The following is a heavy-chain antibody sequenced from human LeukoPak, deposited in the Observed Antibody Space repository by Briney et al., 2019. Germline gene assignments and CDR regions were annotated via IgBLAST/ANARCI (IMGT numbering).Heavy chain of an antibody. CDR2: IYYSGST. CDR1: GGSIRSYY. J-gene: IGHJ4*02. CDR3: ARDNSGSYYFDF. Sequence: SETLSLTCTVSGGSIRSYYWSWIRQPPGKGLEWIGYIYYSGSTNYNPSLKSRGTISVDTSKNQFSLKLSSVTAADTAVYYCARDNSGSYYFDFWGQGTLVTVSS. D-gene: IGHD1-26*01. V-gene: IGHV4-59*01.